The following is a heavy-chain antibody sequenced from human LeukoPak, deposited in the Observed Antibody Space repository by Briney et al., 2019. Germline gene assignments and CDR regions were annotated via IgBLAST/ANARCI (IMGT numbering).Heavy chain of an antibody. Sequence: PGGSLRLSCAASGFTFSSFSMNWVRQAPGKGLEWVSSISYIYYTDSVKGRFTISRDNAKNSLYLQMNSLRAEDTAVYYCARSARKGDFDYWGQGTLVTVSS. CDR2: ISYI. CDR1: GFTFSSFS. D-gene: IGHD3-16*01. V-gene: IGHV3-21*01. J-gene: IGHJ4*02. CDR3: ARSARKGDFDY.